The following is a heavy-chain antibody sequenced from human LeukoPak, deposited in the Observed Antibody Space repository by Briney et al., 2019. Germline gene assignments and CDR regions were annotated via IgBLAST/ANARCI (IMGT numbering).Heavy chain of an antibody. J-gene: IGHJ4*02. D-gene: IGHD5-18*01. CDR2: IYYSGST. Sequence: PSETLSLTCTVSGGSISSGDYYWSWIRQPPGKGLEWIGYIYYSGSTYYNPSLKSRVTISVDTSKNQFSLKLSSVTAADTAVYCCATPGYTAMPWALDYWGQGTLVTVSS. V-gene: IGHV4-30-4*01. CDR3: ATPGYTAMPWALDY. CDR1: GGSISSGDYY.